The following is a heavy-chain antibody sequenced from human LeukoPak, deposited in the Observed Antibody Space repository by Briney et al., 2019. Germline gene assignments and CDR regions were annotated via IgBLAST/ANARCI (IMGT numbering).Heavy chain of an antibody. D-gene: IGHD1-26*01. CDR3: ARDRGLVGANTFDY. J-gene: IGHJ4*02. CDR2: INPNSGGT. Sequence: ASVKVSCKTSGYTFTGYYMHWVRQAPGQGLEWMGWINPNSGGTNYAQKFQGRVTMTRDTSISTAYMELSRLRSDDTAVYYCARDRGLVGANTFDYWGQGTLVTVSS. CDR1: GYTFTGYY. V-gene: IGHV1-2*02.